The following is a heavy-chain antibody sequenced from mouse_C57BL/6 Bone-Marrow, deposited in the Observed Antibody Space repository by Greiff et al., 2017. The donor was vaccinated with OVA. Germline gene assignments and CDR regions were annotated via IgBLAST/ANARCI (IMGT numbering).Heavy chain of an antibody. CDR1: GYSFTSYY. Sequence: QVQLKESGPELVKPGASVKISCKASGYSFTSYYIHWVKQRPGQGLEWIGWIYPGSGNTKYNEKFKGKATLTADTSSSTAYMQLSSLTSEDSAVYYCARGWDYGSSYFDYWGQGTTLTVSS. CDR3: ARGWDYGSSYFDY. CDR2: IYPGSGNT. V-gene: IGHV1-66*01. J-gene: IGHJ2*01. D-gene: IGHD1-1*01.